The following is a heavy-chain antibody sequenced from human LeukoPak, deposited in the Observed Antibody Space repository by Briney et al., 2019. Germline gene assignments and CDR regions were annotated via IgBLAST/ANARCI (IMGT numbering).Heavy chain of an antibody. CDR3: ATEQVSGSAWGFDY. CDR1: GGSISSYL. Sequence: SETLSLTCTVPGGSISSYLWSWIRQPAGKGLEWLGRIHTDGTTTYSPSLQSRLTMSVDTSKKQISLRLSSVTAADTAIYYCATEQVSGSAWGFDYWGQGSLVTVSS. V-gene: IGHV4-4*07. CDR2: IHTDGTT. D-gene: IGHD6-19*01. J-gene: IGHJ4*02.